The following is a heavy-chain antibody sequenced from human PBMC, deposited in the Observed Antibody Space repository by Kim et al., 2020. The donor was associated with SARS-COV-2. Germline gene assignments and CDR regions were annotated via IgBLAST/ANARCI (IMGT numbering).Heavy chain of an antibody. CDR3: ASLDIFGTHYYYGMDV. CDR2: ISYDGSNK. J-gene: IGHJ6*02. V-gene: IGHV3-30-3*01. CDR1: GFTFSSYA. D-gene: IGHD3-10*01. Sequence: GGSLRLSCAASGFTFSSYAMHWVRQAPGKGLEWVAVISYDGSNKYYADSVKGRFTISRDNSKNTLYLQMNSLRAEDTAVYYCASLDIFGTHYYYGMDVWGQGTTVTVSS.